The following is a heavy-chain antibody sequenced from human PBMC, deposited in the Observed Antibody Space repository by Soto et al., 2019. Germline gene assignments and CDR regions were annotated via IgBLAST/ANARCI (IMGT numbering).Heavy chain of an antibody. CDR3: ARESETVRGVIIPGPTPY. J-gene: IGHJ4*02. Sequence: GGSLRLSCAASGFTFSSYSMNWVRQAPGKGLEWVSSISSSSSYIYYADSVKGRFTISRDNAKNSLYLQMNSLRAEDTAVYYCARESETVRGVIIPGPTPYWGQGTLVTVSS. V-gene: IGHV3-21*01. D-gene: IGHD3-10*01. CDR2: ISSSSSYI. CDR1: GFTFSSYS.